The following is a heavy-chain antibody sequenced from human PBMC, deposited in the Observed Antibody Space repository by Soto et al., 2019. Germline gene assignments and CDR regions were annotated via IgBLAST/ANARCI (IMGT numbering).Heavy chain of an antibody. CDR1: GGSINGYY. CDR3: ARNEHYYGSGSYTMGY. CDR2: IYFTGST. Sequence: QVQLQESGPGLVKPSETLSLTCTVSGGSINGYYWTWIRQPPGKGLEWIGYIYFTGSTNYSPSLKSRITISRDTSKNQFSLRLTSVTAADTAVYYCARNEHYYGSGSYTMGYWGQGALVTVSS. J-gene: IGHJ4*02. D-gene: IGHD3-10*01. V-gene: IGHV4-59*08.